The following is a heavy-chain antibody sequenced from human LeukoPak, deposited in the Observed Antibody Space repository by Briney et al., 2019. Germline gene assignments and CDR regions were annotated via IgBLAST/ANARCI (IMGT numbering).Heavy chain of an antibody. Sequence: GASVKVSCKASGYTFTSYDVNWVRQATGQGLEWMGWMNPNSGNTGYAQKFQGRVTTTRNTSISTAYMELSSLRSEDTAVYYCARGPRRPWELPTLLDYWGQGTLVTVSS. CDR3: ARGPRRPWELPTLLDY. D-gene: IGHD1-26*01. CDR1: GYTFTSYD. J-gene: IGHJ4*02. CDR2: MNPNSGNT. V-gene: IGHV1-8*03.